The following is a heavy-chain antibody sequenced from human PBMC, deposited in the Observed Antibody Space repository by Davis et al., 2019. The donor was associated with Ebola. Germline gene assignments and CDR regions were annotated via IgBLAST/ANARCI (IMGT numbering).Heavy chain of an antibody. J-gene: IGHJ4*02. CDR2: ISSSSSYI. CDR3: ARGAPGYSLLDY. Sequence: GESLKISCAASGFTFSSYSMNWVRQAPGKGLEWVSSISSSSSYIYYADSVKGRFTISRDNAKNSLYLQMNSLRAEDTAVYYCARGAPGYSLLDYWGQGTLVTVSS. CDR1: GFTFSSYS. V-gene: IGHV3-21*01. D-gene: IGHD5-18*01.